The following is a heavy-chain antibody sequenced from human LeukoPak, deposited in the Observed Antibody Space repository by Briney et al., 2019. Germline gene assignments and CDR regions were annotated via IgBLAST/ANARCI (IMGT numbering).Heavy chain of an antibody. V-gene: IGHV4-59*08. CDR3: ARLQLGYRPFWCFDL. D-gene: IGHD1-1*01. J-gene: IGHJ2*01. CDR1: GGSMPTYH. CDR2: IYYSGVT. Sequence: SETLSLTCTVSGGSMPTYHWSWIRQSPGKGLEWIGYIYYSGVTKYNTSLESRVTISLDMSKSQFSLKLNSVTASDTAVYYCARLQLGYRPFWCFDLWGRGTLVAVSS.